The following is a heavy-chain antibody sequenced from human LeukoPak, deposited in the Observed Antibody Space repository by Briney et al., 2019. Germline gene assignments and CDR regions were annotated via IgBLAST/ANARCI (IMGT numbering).Heavy chain of an antibody. CDR1: GYTFTSYA. V-gene: IGHV7-4-1*02. D-gene: IGHD3-22*01. CDR2: INTNTGNP. CDR3: ARAGEDNYDSSGYYPFGY. J-gene: IGHJ4*02. Sequence: ASVKVSCKTSGYTFTSYAMNWVRQAPGQGLEWMGWINTNTGNPTYAQGFTGRFVFSLDTSVSTAYLQISSLKAEDTAVYYCARAGEDNYDSSGYYPFGYWGQGTLVTVSS.